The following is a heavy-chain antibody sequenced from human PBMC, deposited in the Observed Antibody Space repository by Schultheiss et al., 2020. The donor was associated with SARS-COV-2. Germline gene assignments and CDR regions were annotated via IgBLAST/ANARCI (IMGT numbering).Heavy chain of an antibody. Sequence: GGSLRLSCAASGFTFDDYAMHWVRQAPGKGLEWVSGISWNSGSIGYADSVKGRITISRDNAKNTLYLQMNSLRAEDTALYYCTKASHYCGGGTCYLTAFDSWAQGTLVTVSS. V-gene: IGHV3-9*01. CDR1: GFTFDDYA. CDR3: TKASHYCGGGTCYLTAFDS. J-gene: IGHJ4*02. D-gene: IGHD2-15*01. CDR2: ISWNSGSI.